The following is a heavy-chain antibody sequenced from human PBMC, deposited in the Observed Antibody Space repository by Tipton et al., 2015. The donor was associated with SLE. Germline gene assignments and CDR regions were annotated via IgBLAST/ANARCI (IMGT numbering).Heavy chain of an antibody. Sequence: TLSLTCTVSGGSISSYYWSWIRQPPGKGLEWIGYIYYSGSTNYNPSLKSRVTISVDTSKNQFSLKLSSVTAADTAVYYCAGGPYYYDGSGYYKAFDIWGQGTMVTVSS. CDR3: AGGPYYYDGSGYYKAFDI. J-gene: IGHJ3*02. CDR1: GGSISSYY. CDR2: IYYSGST. V-gene: IGHV4-59*01. D-gene: IGHD3-22*01.